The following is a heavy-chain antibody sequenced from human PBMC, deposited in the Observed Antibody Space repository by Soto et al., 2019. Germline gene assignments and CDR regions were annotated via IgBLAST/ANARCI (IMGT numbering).Heavy chain of an antibody. CDR3: ARDESAGSSIRY. D-gene: IGHD3-3*02. Sequence: EVQVVESGGGLVKPGGSLRLSCTASGSPFSTYGMNWVRQAPGKGLEWISSISNGGDYIYYADSVQGRFTISRDNAKNSLYLQMNSLRAEDTDVDFCARDESAGSSIRYWGEGTLVTVSS. CDR2: ISNGGDYI. V-gene: IGHV3-21*01. CDR1: GSPFSTYG. J-gene: IGHJ4*02.